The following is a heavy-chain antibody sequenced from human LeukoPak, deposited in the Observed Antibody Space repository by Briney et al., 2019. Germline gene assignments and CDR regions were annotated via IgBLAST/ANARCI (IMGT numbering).Heavy chain of an antibody. D-gene: IGHD4-23*01. CDR3: ARRYGGNSYFDY. CDR1: GGSISSYY. V-gene: IGHV4-59*08. J-gene: IGHJ4*02. CDR2: IYYSGST. Sequence: SETLSLTCTVSGGSISSYYWSWIRQPPGKGLEWIGYIYYSGSTNYNPSLKSRVTISVDTSKNQFSLKLSSVAAADTAVYYCARRYGGNSYFDYWDQGTLVTVSS.